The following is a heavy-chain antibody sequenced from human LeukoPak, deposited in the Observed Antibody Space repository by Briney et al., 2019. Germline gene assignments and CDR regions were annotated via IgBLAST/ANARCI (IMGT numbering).Heavy chain of an antibody. V-gene: IGHV3-7*01. CDR2: IHQHVSKE. J-gene: IGHJ6*03. CDR3: ARDGIKVIAAISPHYYYYYMDV. CDR1: GFNISAYW. D-gene: IGHD6-13*01. Sequence: GGSLRLSCTTSGFNISAYWMGWVRQAPGKGLEWVANIHQHVSKENYLDSVKGRFTISRDNAKSSIYLQMNSLRAEDTAVYYCARDGIKVIAAISPHYYYYYMDVWGKGTTVTVSS.